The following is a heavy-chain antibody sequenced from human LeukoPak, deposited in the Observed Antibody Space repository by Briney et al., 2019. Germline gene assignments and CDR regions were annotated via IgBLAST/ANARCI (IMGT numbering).Heavy chain of an antibody. CDR2: ISGSAGTT. CDR1: GFTFSNYA. D-gene: IGHD3-22*01. CDR3: AKDPDPQYYCDPCYFDS. J-gene: IGHJ4*02. V-gene: IGHV3-23*01. Sequence: PGGSLRLSCAASGFTFSNYAMSWVRQAPGKGLEWVSTISGSAGTTYYADSVKGRFTISRDNSKNTLYLQMNSLRAEDTAVYYCAKDPDPQYYCDPCYFDSWGQGTLVTVSS.